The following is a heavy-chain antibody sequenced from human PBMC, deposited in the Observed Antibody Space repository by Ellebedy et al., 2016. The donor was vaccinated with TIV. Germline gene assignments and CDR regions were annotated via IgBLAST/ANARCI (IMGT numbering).Heavy chain of an antibody. D-gene: IGHD1-7*01. CDR3: AREAGTPGTLDF. Sequence: MPSETLSLTCTVSGYSITSGYFWGWIRQPPGGGLEWIANIYHNGDTYYNPSLQSRVTMSVHTAKNQFSLRLNSVTAADTAIYYCAREAGTPGTLDFWGQGTLVTVSS. J-gene: IGHJ4*02. CDR1: GYSITSGYF. CDR2: IYHNGDT. V-gene: IGHV4-38-2*02.